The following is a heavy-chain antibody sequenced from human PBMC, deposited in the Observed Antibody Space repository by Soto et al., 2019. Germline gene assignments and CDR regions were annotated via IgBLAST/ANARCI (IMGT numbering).Heavy chain of an antibody. J-gene: IGHJ6*03. CDR3: ARGGYCSSTSCYIRNYYYYMDV. D-gene: IGHD2-2*02. V-gene: IGHV1-18*01. CDR2: ISAYNGNT. CDR1: GYTFTSYG. Sequence: ASVKVSCKASGYTFTSYGISWVRQAPGQGLEWMGWISAYNGNTNYAQKLQGRVTMTTDTSTSTAYMELRSLRSDDTAVFYCARGGYCSSTSCYIRNYYYYMDVWGKGTTVTVSS.